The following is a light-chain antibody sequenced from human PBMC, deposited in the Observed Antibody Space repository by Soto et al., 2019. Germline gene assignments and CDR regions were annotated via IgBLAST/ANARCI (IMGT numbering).Light chain of an antibody. V-gene: IGLV1-40*01. CDR2: GNS. J-gene: IGLJ1*01. Sequence: QSALTQPPSVSGAPGQRVTISCTGSSSNIGAGYDVHWYQQLPGTAPKLLIYGNSNRPSGVPDRFSGSKSGTSASLAITGLQAEDEADFYCQSHDSSLSADVFGTGTKVTVL. CDR1: SSNIGAGYD. CDR3: QSHDSSLSADV.